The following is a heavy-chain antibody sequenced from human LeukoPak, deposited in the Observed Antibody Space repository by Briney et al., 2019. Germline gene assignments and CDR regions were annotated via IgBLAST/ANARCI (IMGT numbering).Heavy chain of an antibody. V-gene: IGHV1-2*02. CDR3: ARDLRDGYNFGY. CDR2: INPNSGGT. D-gene: IGHD5-24*01. J-gene: IGHJ4*02. CDR1: GYTFTGYY. Sequence: ASVKVSCKAPGYTFTGYYMHWVRQAPGQGLEWMGWINPNSGGTNYAQKFQGRVTMTRDTSISTAYMELSRLRSDDTAVYYCARDLRDGYNFGYWGQGTLVTVSS.